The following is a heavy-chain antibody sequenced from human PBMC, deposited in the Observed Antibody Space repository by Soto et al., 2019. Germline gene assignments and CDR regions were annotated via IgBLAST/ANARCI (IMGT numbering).Heavy chain of an antibody. CDR2: IIPIFGTA. D-gene: IGHD3-22*01. CDR1: GGTFSSYA. J-gene: IGHJ6*02. Sequence: QVQLVQSGAEVKKPGSSVKVSCKASGGTFSSYAISWVRQAPGQGLEWMGGIIPIFGTANYAQKVQGRFTITADESTSTADMELSSLRSEDTAVYYCARDKVGYYNSSGYYRVSVPPDYYYGMDVWGQGTTVNVSS. CDR3: ARDKVGYYNSSGYYRVSVPPDYYYGMDV. V-gene: IGHV1-69*01.